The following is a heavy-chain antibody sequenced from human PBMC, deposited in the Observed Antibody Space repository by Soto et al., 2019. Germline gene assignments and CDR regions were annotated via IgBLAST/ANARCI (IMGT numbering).Heavy chain of an antibody. CDR2: ISYDGSNK. CDR1: GFTFISYD. V-gene: IGHV3-30-3*01. D-gene: IGHD2-21*02. CDR3: ARERYCGGDCYSGFDY. Sequence: GSLRLSCAASGFTFISYDIHFFGHSPCKWLEWVAVISYDGSNKYYADSVKGRFTISRDNSKNTLYLQMNSLRAEDTAVYYCARERYCGGDCYSGFDYWGQGTLVTSPQ. J-gene: IGHJ4*02.